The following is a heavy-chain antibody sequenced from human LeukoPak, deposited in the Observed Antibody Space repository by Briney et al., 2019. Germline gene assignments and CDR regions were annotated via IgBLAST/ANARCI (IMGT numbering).Heavy chain of an antibody. CDR2: ISSSGSTI. Sequence: GGSLRLSCAACGFLFSSYEMNWVRQARGKGLEGVSYISSSGSTIYYGDSVKRRFTIFRENAKNSLYLPMNSLRAEETAVYYCAREKAYYFGYWGQGTMVTVSS. J-gene: IGHJ4*02. CDR1: GFLFSSYE. V-gene: IGHV3-48*03. CDR3: AREKAYYFGY.